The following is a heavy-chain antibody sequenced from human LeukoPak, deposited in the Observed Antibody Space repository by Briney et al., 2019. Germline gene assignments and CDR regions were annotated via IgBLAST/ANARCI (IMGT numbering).Heavy chain of an antibody. J-gene: IGHJ4*02. Sequence: GASVKVSCKVSGYTLTVLSMHWVRQAPGKGLEWMGGFDPEDGETIYAQKFQGRVTMTRDTSISTAYMELSRLRSDDTAVYYCATIFGSTPDYWGQGTLVTVSS. CDR1: GYTLTVLS. CDR3: ATIFGSTPDY. D-gene: IGHD3-10*02. CDR2: FDPEDGET. V-gene: IGHV1-24*01.